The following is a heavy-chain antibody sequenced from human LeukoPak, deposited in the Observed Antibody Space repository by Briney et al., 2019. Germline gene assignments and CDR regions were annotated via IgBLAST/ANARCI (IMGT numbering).Heavy chain of an antibody. CDR3: ARSDLTTEWELQPGYFDY. J-gene: IGHJ4*02. CDR1: GVSLSSSSYC. D-gene: IGHD1-26*01. V-gene: IGHV4-39*01. CDR2: ISFSGST. Sequence: KPSQTLSLTCTLSGVSLSSSSYCCGWIRPPPRKGRGWGVCISFSGSTYYHPSLNSRVTISVDTSTSYSSMWLSSVTAADTAVYYCARSDLTTEWELQPGYFDYWGQGTLVTVSS.